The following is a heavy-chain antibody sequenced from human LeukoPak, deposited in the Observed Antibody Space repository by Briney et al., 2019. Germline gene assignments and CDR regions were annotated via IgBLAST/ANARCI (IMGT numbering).Heavy chain of an antibody. CDR2: IYYSGST. J-gene: IGHJ4*02. V-gene: IGHV4-59*01. CDR1: DRSISSYY. Sequence: SETLSLTCNLSDRSISSYYWSWIRQPPGKGLEWIGYIYYSGSTNYNPSLKSRVTISVDTSKNQFSLKLSSVTAADTAVYYCASQDGLLRFDYWGQGTLVTVSS. D-gene: IGHD2-15*01. CDR3: ASQDGLLRFDY.